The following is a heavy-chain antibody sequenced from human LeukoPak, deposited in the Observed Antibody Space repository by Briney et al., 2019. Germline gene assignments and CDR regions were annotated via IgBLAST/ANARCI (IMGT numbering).Heavy chain of an antibody. D-gene: IGHD3-10*01. V-gene: IGHV3-23*01. CDR2: ISGSATST. CDR1: GFTFSNYA. CDR3: AKEKSGYYGSGSYWFDS. Sequence: GGSLRLSCVASGFTFSNYAISWVCQAPGKGLEWVSAISGSATSTYDADSVKGRFTISRDNSKNTVYLQMTSLRAEDTAIYYCAKEKSGYYGSGSYWFDSWGQGTRVTVSS. J-gene: IGHJ5*01.